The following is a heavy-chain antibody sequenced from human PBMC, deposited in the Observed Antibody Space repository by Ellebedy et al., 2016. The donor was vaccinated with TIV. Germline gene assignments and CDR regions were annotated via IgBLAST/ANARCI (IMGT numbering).Heavy chain of an antibody. CDR1: GFTFSSYA. CDR3: AREAIVGATAYFDY. V-gene: IGHV3-30-3*01. D-gene: IGHD1-26*01. Sequence: GESLKISXAASGFTFSSYAMHWVRQAPGKGLEWVAVISYDGSNKYYADSVKGRFTISRDNSKNTLYLQMNSLRAEDTAVYYCAREAIVGATAYFDYWGQGTLVTVSS. J-gene: IGHJ4*02. CDR2: ISYDGSNK.